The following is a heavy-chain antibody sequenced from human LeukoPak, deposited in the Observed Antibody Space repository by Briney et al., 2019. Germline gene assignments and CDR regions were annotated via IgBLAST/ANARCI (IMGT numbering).Heavy chain of an antibody. CDR3: ARHILDGDNGSKGFDL. Sequence: PGEGLEWMGYRHSTGNSYYNPSLRGRVFISEDSSTGHLSLTLSFVTAADTALYYCARHILDGDNGSKGFDLWGQGILVTVSS. CDR2: RHSTGNS. V-gene: IGHV4-30-4*07. D-gene: IGHD2-21*02. J-gene: IGHJ4*02.